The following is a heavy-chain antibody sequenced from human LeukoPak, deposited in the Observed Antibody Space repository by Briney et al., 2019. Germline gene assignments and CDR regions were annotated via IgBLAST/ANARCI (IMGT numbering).Heavy chain of an antibody. J-gene: IGHJ4*02. V-gene: IGHV3-11*01. Sequence: GGSLRLSCAASGFTFSDYYMGWIRQAPGKGLEWVSYITTSGGTIYYADSVKGRFTISRDNAKNSVYLQMNSLRAEDTAVYYCARACSSTSCYSGVLLDHWGQGTLVTVSS. D-gene: IGHD2-2*02. CDR2: ITTSGGTI. CDR1: GFTFSDYY. CDR3: ARACSSTSCYSGVLLDH.